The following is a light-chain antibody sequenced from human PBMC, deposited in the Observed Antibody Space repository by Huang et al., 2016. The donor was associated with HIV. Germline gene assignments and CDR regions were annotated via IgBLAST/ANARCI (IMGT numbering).Light chain of an antibody. CDR2: AAS. J-gene: IGKJ1*01. CDR3: QQTYSTPRT. CDR1: QTINTY. Sequence: DIQMTQSPSSLSASVRDRVTITCRASQTINTYLNWYQQKPGKAPKLLIYAASSLHSGVPSRFSGSGSGTDFTLTISGLQREDFATYFCQQTYSTPRTFGQGTRVEIK. V-gene: IGKV1-39*01.